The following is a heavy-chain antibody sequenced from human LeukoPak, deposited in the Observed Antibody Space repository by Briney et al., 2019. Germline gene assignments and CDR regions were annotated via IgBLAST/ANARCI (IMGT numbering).Heavy chain of an antibody. V-gene: IGHV1-2*02. CDR2: INPNSGGT. CDR1: GYTFTGYY. CDR3: ARADCSSTSCAPAP. D-gene: IGHD2-2*01. Sequence: ASVKVSCKASGYTFTGYYMHWVRQAPGQGLEWMGWINPNSGGTNYAQKFQGRVTMTRDTSISTAYMELSRLRSDDTAVYYCARADCSSTSCAPAPWGQGTMVTVSS. J-gene: IGHJ3*01.